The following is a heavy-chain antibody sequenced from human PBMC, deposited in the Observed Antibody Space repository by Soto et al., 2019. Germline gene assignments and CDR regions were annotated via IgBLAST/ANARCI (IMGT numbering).Heavy chain of an antibody. CDR3: ARGGTYVYYYYYGMDV. Sequence: SVKVSCKASGGTFSSYAISWVRQAPGQGLEWMGGIIPIFGTANYAQKFQGRVTITADESTSTAYMELSSLRSGDTAVYYCARGGTYVYYYYYGMDVWGQGTTVTVSS. D-gene: IGHD3-16*01. J-gene: IGHJ6*02. CDR2: IIPIFGTA. CDR1: GGTFSSYA. V-gene: IGHV1-69*13.